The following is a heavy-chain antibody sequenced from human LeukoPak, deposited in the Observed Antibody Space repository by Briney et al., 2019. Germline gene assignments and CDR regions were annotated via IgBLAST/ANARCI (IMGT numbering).Heavy chain of an antibody. J-gene: IGHJ6*03. D-gene: IGHD3-10*01. V-gene: IGHV3-48*01. CDR1: GFTFSSYS. CDR3: AGDTYGRNYDYYMDV. CDR2: ISSSSSTI. Sequence: GGSLRLSCAASGFTFSSYSMNWVRQAPGKGLEWVSYISSSSSTIYYADSMKGRFTISRDNAKNSLYLQMNSLRAEDTAVYYCAGDTYGRNYDYYMDVWGKGTTVTVSS.